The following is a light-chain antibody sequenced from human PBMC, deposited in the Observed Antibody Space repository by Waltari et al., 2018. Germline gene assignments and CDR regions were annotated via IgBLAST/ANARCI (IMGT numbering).Light chain of an antibody. J-gene: IGLJ2*01. CDR2: FSSDLDK. V-gene: IGLV5-45*03. CDR1: GGINVADRK. CDR3: MIWHSSASV. Sequence: QAVLTQSSSLSASPGASARLTCTLHGGINVADRKIYWYQQKPGRPPQYLLRFSSDLDKQHASGLPSRFSGSKDASANAGILLISGVHSEDEADYYCMIWHSSASVFGGGTTLTVL.